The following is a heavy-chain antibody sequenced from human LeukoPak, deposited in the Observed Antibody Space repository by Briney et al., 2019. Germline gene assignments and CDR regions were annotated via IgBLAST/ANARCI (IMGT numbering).Heavy chain of an antibody. J-gene: IGHJ4*02. CDR2: IDPSDSYT. V-gene: IGHV5-10-1*01. D-gene: IGHD3-22*01. CDR1: GYNFTSYW. CDR3: ARRVSSSVYLTYYFDY. Sequence: GESLKISCKGSGYNFTSYWISWVRQMPGKGLEWMGKIDPSDSYTNYSPSFQGHVTISADKSIGTAYLQWSSLKASDTAMYYCARRVSSSVYLTYYFDYWGQGTLVTVSS.